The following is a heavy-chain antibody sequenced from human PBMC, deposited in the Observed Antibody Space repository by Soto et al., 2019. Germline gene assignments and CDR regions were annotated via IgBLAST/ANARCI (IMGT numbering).Heavy chain of an antibody. J-gene: IGHJ4*02. CDR3: ARGKHSSGWYGFDY. V-gene: IGHV4-34*01. D-gene: IGHD6-19*01. CDR1: GGSSSGYY. CDR2: INHSGST. Sequence: SETLSLTCAVYGGSSSGYYWSWIRQPPGKGLEWIGEINHSGSTNYNPSLKSRVTISVDTSKNQFSLKLSSVTAADTAVYYCARGKHSSGWYGFDYWGQGTLVTVSS.